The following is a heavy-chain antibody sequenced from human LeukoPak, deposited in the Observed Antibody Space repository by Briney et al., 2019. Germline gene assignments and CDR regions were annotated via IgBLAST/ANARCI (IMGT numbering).Heavy chain of an antibody. CDR2: ISSSSSTI. J-gene: IGHJ3*02. Sequence: GGSLRLSCAASGFTFSSYSMNWVRQAPGKGLEWVSYISSSSSTIYYADSVKGRFTISRDNAKNSLYLQMNSLRAEDTAVYYCARVRIVGATDAFDIWGQGTMVTVSS. V-gene: IGHV3-48*04. CDR3: ARVRIVGATDAFDI. CDR1: GFTFSSYS. D-gene: IGHD1-26*01.